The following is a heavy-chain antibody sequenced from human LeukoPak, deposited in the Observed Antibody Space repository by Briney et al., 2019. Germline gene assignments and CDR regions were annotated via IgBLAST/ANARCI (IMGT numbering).Heavy chain of an antibody. Sequence: PGGSLRLSCAASGFTFSSYGMHWVRQAAGKGLEWVAVIWYDGSNKYYADSVKGRFTIPRDNSKNTLYLQMNSLRAEDTAVYYCARDLGLVRSPFDYWGQGTLVTVSS. V-gene: IGHV3-33*01. CDR3: ARDLGLVRSPFDY. CDR2: IWYDGSNK. D-gene: IGHD3-10*01. J-gene: IGHJ4*02. CDR1: GFTFSSYG.